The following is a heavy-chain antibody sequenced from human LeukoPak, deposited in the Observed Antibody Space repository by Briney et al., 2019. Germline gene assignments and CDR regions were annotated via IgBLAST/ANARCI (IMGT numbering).Heavy chain of an antibody. D-gene: IGHD3-10*01. CDR1: GFTFSNSW. J-gene: IGHJ4*02. CDR3: VSREASMVRSH. V-gene: IGHV3-7*01. Sequence: GGSLRLSCAASGFTFSNSWMNWVRQAPGKGLEWVANIKQDGSEKYYLDSVKGRFTISGDNSKNSLYLQMNSLKAEDTAVYYCVSREASMVRSHWGQGTLVTVSS. CDR2: IKQDGSEK.